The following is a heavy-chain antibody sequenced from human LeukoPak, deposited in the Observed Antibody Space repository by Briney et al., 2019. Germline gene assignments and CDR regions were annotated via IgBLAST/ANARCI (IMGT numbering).Heavy chain of an antibody. CDR3: AKVGMVVTVGFDY. CDR1: GFTFSSYA. D-gene: IGHD2-21*02. CDR2: SGSGGST. Sequence: PAGSLRLSCAASGFTFSSYAMSWVRQAPGKGLEWVSASGSGGSTYYADSVKGRFTISRDNSKNTLYLQMNSLRAEDTAVYYCAKVGMVVTVGFDYWGQGSLVTVSS. V-gene: IGHV3-23*01. J-gene: IGHJ4*02.